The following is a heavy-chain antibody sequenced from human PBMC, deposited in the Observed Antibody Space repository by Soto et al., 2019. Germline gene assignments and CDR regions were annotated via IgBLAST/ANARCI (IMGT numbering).Heavy chain of an antibody. V-gene: IGHV3-7*03. CDR3: VRGGHGSGSYLGSS. CDR2: IRQDGGAQ. CDR1: GFTFTTYW. J-gene: IGHJ5*02. D-gene: IGHD3-10*01. Sequence: GGSLRLSCVASGFTFTTYWMSWVRQAPGKGLQWVANIRQDGGAQYYVDSVKGRFTISRDNAKNSVYLQMDSLRVEDTAVYYCVRGGHGSGSYLGSSWGQGILVTVSS.